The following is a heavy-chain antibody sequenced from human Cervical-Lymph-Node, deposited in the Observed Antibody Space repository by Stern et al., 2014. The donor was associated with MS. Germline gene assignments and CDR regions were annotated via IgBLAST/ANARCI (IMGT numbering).Heavy chain of an antibody. V-gene: IGHV3-21*01. CDR3: AREGFWSGSPNFFDN. CDR2: ITGGSNYI. Sequence: MQLVQSGGGLVKPGGSLRLSCAASGFTISGYTLNWVRQAPGKGLEWVSSITGGSNYINYADSVKGRFTISRDNAKKSLYLQMNSLRAEDTAVYYCAREGFWSGSPNFFDNWGQGTLVTVSS. J-gene: IGHJ4*02. CDR1: GFTISGYT. D-gene: IGHD3-3*01.